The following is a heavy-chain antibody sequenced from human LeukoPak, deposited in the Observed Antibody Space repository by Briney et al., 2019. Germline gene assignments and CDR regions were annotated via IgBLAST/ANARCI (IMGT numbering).Heavy chain of an antibody. CDR1: GFTFSSYS. CDR3: AKDQRGYSHGSTNPEFDY. Sequence: GGSPRLSCAASGFTFSSYSMNWVRQAPGKGLEWVSSISSSSSYIYYADSVKGRFTISRDNAKNSLYLQMNSLRAEDTAVYYCAKDQRGYSHGSTNPEFDYWGQGTLVTVSS. CDR2: ISSSSSYI. V-gene: IGHV3-21*01. J-gene: IGHJ4*02. D-gene: IGHD5-18*01.